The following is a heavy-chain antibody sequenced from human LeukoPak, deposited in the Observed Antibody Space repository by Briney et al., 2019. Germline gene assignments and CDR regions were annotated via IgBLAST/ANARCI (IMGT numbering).Heavy chain of an antibody. V-gene: IGHV4-39*07. D-gene: IGHD6-13*01. J-gene: IGHJ5*02. CDR3: ARGIAAAENWFDP. CDR2: IYYSGST. CDR1: GGSISSSSYY. Sequence: PSETLSLTCTVSGGSISSSSYYWGWIRQPPGKGLEWIGSIYYSGSTNCNPSLKSRVTISVDTSKNQFSLKLSSVTAADTAVYYCARGIAAAENWFDPWGQGTLVTVSS.